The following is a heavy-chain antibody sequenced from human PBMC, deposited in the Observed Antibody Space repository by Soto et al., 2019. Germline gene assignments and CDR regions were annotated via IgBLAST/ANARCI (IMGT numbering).Heavy chain of an antibody. CDR1: GFSFSNHW. Sequence: GALRLSCAASGFSFSNHWIHWVRQAPGEGLVWVSYIKGDGSSANYADSVKGRFTISTDTAKNTLYLQMNSVRAEDTALYYCAKNGMWSSYDYWGRGALVPVSS. J-gene: IGHJ4*02. V-gene: IGHV3-74*01. CDR3: AKNGMWSSYDY. D-gene: IGHD2-21*01. CDR2: IKGDGSSA.